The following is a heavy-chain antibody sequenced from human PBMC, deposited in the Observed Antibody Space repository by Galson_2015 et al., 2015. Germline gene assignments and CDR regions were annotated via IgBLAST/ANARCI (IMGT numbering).Heavy chain of an antibody. J-gene: IGHJ3*01. Sequence: SVKVSCKASGYTFPNHYMHWVRQAPGQGLEWMGLINPSGGSTTYAQKFQGRVTMTRDTSTSTVYMALSRLTSEDTAVYYCARVYPGRLVATGPFDFWGQGTLVAVSS. V-gene: IGHV1-46*01. CDR2: INPSGGST. CDR1: GYTFPNHY. D-gene: IGHD3-16*01. CDR3: ARVYPGRLVATGPFDF.